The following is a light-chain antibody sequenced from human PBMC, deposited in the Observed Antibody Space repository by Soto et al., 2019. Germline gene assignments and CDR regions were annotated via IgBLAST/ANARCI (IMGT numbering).Light chain of an antibody. CDR3: SSYTSSNPYV. CDR2: EVT. CDR1: SSDVGGYKY. V-gene: IGLV2-14*01. Sequence: QSALTQPASVSGSPGQSITISCTGTSSDVGGYKYVSWYQQHPGKAPKLIIYEVTNRPSGVSNRFSGSKSGNTASLTISGLQDEDEADYYCSSYTSSNPYVFGTGTKVTVL. J-gene: IGLJ1*01.